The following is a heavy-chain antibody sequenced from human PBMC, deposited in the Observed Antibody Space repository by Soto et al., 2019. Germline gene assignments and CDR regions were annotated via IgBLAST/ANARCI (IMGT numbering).Heavy chain of an antibody. D-gene: IGHD4-17*01. CDR3: TNYVPGILGDY. Sequence: EVQLVESGGGLVQPGGSLRLSCAASGFIFSGYWMSWVRQAPGKGLDCVANINQDGSQKYYVDSVMGRFTISRDNAENSLHLQMSSLRAEDTAIYYCTNYVPGILGDYWGQGALVTVSS. V-gene: IGHV3-7*05. CDR1: GFIFSGYW. CDR2: INQDGSQK. J-gene: IGHJ4*02.